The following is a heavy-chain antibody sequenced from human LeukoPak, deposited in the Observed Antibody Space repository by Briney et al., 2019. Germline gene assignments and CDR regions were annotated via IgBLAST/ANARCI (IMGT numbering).Heavy chain of an antibody. CDR2: INTNTGNP. Sequence: ASVKVSCKASGGTFSSYAISWVRQAPGQGLEWMGWINTNTGNPTYAQGFTGRFVFSLDTSVSTAYLQISSLKAEDAAVYYCARGELWLKTPSDYWGQGTLVTVSS. CDR3: ARGELWLKTPSDY. D-gene: IGHD5-18*01. V-gene: IGHV7-4-1*02. CDR1: GGTFSSYA. J-gene: IGHJ4*02.